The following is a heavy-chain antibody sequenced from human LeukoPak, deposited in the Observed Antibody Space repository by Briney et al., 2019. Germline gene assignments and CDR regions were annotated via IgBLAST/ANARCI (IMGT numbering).Heavy chain of an antibody. V-gene: IGHV3-30*02. J-gene: IGHJ4*02. D-gene: IGHD3-10*01. CDR3: AKPLYYGSGSYYMAHDY. CDR1: GFTFSSYG. CDR2: IRYDGSNK. Sequence: GGSLRLSCAASGFTFSSYGMHWVRQAPGKGLEWVAFIRYDGSNKYYADSVKGRFTISRDNSKNTLYLQMNSLRAEDTAVYYCAKPLYYGSGSYYMAHDYWGQGTLVTVSS.